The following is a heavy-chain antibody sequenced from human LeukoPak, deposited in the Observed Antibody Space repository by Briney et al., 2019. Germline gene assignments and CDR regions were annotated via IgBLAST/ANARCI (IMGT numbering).Heavy chain of an antibody. CDR2: IYHSGST. J-gene: IGHJ6*02. D-gene: IGHD5-18*01. CDR3: ARDDGYSYGSAHGHYYYGMDV. Sequence: TTSETLSLTCAVSGGSISSSNWWSWVRQPPGKGLEWIGEIYHSGSTNYNPSLKSRVTISVDKSKNQFSLKLSSVTAADTAVYYCARDDGYSYGSAHGHYYYGMDVWGQGTTVTVSS. CDR1: GGSISSSNW. V-gene: IGHV4-4*02.